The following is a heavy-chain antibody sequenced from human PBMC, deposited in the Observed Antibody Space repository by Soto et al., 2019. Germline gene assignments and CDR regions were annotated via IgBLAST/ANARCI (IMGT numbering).Heavy chain of an antibody. Sequence: QVQLVESGGGVVQPGRSLRLSCAASGFTFSSYGMHWVRQAPGKGLEWVAVISYDGSNKYYSDSVKARFTISRDNSNNTLYLQMNSLRAEDTAVYYCAIELKWLVDYWGQGTLVTVSS. V-gene: IGHV3-30*03. CDR1: GFTFSSYG. CDR2: ISYDGSNK. CDR3: AIELKWLVDY. J-gene: IGHJ4*02. D-gene: IGHD6-19*01.